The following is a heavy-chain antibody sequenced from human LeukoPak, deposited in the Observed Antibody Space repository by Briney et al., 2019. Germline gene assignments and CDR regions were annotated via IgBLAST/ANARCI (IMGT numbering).Heavy chain of an antibody. Sequence: GGSLRLSCAASGFTFSSYWMSWVRQAPGKGLEWVANIKQDGSEKYYVDSVKGRFTISRDNAKNSLYLQMNSLRAEDTAVYYCASSYYDFWSGYHDAFDIWGRGTMVTVSS. CDR1: GFTFSSYW. V-gene: IGHV3-7*01. D-gene: IGHD3-3*01. CDR2: IKQDGSEK. CDR3: ASSYYDFWSGYHDAFDI. J-gene: IGHJ3*02.